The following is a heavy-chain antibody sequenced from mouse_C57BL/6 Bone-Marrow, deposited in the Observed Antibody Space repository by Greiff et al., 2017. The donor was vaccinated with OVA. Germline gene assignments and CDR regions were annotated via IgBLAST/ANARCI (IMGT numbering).Heavy chain of an antibody. CDR3: ARERIYYGNYDAMDY. Sequence: QVQLQQPGAELVKPGASVKLSCKASGYTFTSYWMHWVKQRPGQGLEWIGMIHPNSGSTNYNEKFKSKATLTVDKSSSTAYMQLSSLTSEDSAVYYCARERIYYGNYDAMDYWGQGTSVTVSS. CDR1: GYTFTSYW. J-gene: IGHJ4*01. CDR2: IHPNSGST. D-gene: IGHD2-1*01. V-gene: IGHV1-64*01.